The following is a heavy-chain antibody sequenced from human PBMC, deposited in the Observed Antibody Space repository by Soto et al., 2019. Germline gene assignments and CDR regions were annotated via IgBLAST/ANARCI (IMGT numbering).Heavy chain of an antibody. CDR3: ARVQYSSSSDPSVGARSYYYYYGMDV. Sequence: GGSLRLSCAASGFTFTRYSMNWVRQAPGKGLEWVSSISSTTNYIYYADSMKGRFTISRDNAKNSLYLQMNSLRAEDTAVYYCARVQYSSSSDPSVGARSYYYYYGMDVWGQGTTVTVSS. CDR2: ISSTTNYI. V-gene: IGHV3-21*01. D-gene: IGHD6-6*01. J-gene: IGHJ6*02. CDR1: GFTFTRYS.